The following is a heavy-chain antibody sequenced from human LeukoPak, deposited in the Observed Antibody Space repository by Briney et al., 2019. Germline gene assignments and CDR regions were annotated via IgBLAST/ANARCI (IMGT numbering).Heavy chain of an antibody. CDR1: GYTFTGYF. V-gene: IGHV1-2*02. D-gene: IGHD3-3*01. Sequence: ASVKVSCKASGYTFTGYFMHWVRRAPGQGLEWMGWINPHSGGTDNAQNFQGRVTMTRDTSINTAYMELTRMTSDDTAVYFCARGGGTSGPELDYWGQGTLVTVSS. CDR2: INPHSGGT. CDR3: ARGGGTSGPELDY. J-gene: IGHJ4*02.